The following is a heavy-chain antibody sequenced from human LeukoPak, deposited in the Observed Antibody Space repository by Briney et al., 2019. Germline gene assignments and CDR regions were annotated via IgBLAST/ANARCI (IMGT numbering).Heavy chain of an antibody. CDR2: IYHSGST. Sequence: SSGTLSLTCAVSGGSISSSNWWSWVRQPPGKGLEWIGEIYHSGSTNYNPSLKSRVTISVDKSKNQFSLKLSSVTAADTAVYYCVRYGSGIPAFDYWGQGTLVTVSS. V-gene: IGHV4-4*02. CDR3: VRYGSGIPAFDY. CDR1: GGSISSSNW. D-gene: IGHD3-10*01. J-gene: IGHJ4*02.